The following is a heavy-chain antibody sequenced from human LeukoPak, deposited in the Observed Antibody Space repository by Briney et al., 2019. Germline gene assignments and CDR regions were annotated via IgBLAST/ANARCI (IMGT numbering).Heavy chain of an antibody. CDR3: AKEVRPNDY. CDR2: ISRTGGDT. J-gene: IGHJ4*02. Sequence: GGSLRLSCAASGFTFSSYAMSWVRQAPGKGLEWVSGISRTGGDTYYADSVKGRFTIPRDTSKNTLFLQMNSLRAEDTAVYYCAKEVRPNDYWGQGTLVTVSS. D-gene: IGHD6-6*01. CDR1: GFTFSSYA. V-gene: IGHV3-23*01.